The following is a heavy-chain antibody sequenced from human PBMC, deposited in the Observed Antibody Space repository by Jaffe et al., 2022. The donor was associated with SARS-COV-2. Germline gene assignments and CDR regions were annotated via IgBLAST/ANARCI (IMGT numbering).Heavy chain of an antibody. CDR2: ISYSGST. CDR1: GGSVSSGTYF. J-gene: IGHJ4*02. V-gene: IGHV4-61*01. D-gene: IGHD5-18*01. CDR3: ARAPRYSYGSGGSYLPDH. Sequence: QVQLQESGPGLVKSSETLSLTCAVSGGSVSSGTYFWNWVRQPPGEGLEWIGYISYSGSTNYNPSLKSRVTISVDTSKNQFFLKVTSVTAADTAVYYCARAPRYSYGSGGSYLPDHWGQGTLVTVSS.